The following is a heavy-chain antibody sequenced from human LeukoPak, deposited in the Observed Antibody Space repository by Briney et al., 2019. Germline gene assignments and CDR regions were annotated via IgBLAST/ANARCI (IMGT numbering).Heavy chain of an antibody. J-gene: IGHJ4*02. CDR3: AKSRYSSASYYFDY. CDR1: GFTLSTYA. Sequence: GGSLRLSCAASGFTLSTYAMSWVRQTPGKGLEWVAATSSSDAGTYYADSVKGRFTISRDNSKNTLYLQMSSLRAEDTAMYYCAKSRYSSASYYFDYWGQGSLVTVSS. V-gene: IGHV3-23*01. CDR2: TSSSDAGT. D-gene: IGHD6-19*01.